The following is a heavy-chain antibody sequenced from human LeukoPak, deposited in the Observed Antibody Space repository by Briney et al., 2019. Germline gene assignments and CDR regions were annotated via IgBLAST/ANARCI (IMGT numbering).Heavy chain of an antibody. CDR3: RVTTNVYDYIDV. CDR1: GGSISSSSYY. D-gene: IGHD1/OR15-1a*01. J-gene: IGHJ6*03. V-gene: IGHV4-39*07. CDR2: IYYSGST. Sequence: SSETLSLTCTVSGGSISSSSYYWGWIRQPPGKGLEWIGSIYYSGSTYYNPSLKSRVTISVDTSKNQFSLKLSSVTAADTAVYYCRVTTNVYDYIDVWGKGTTVIVSS.